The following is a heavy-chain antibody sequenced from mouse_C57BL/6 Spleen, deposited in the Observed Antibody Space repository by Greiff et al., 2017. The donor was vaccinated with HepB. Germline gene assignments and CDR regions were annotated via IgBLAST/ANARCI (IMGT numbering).Heavy chain of an antibody. Sequence: EVQLVESGGGLVKPGGSLKLSCAASGFTFSDYGMHWVRQAPEKGLEWVAYISSGSSTIYYADTVKGRFTISSDNAKNTLFLQMTSLRSEDTAMYYCARTNWDDYAMDYWGQGTSVTVSS. CDR1: GFTFSDYG. CDR2: ISSGSSTI. V-gene: IGHV5-17*01. D-gene: IGHD4-1*01. J-gene: IGHJ4*01. CDR3: ARTNWDDYAMDY.